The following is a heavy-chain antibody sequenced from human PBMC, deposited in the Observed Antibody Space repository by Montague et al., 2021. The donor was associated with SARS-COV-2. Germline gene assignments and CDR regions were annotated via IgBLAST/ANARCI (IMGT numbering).Heavy chain of an antibody. CDR2: INHHTSR. V-gene: IGHV4-34*04. CDR3: AWGQEGGAVNGDLNY. Sequence: SETLSLTCGVDGGSINFDYWSWIRQPPAEGLEWMGEINHHTSRNNNPSLHTRGTITTVTAKNQFSLQLSSVTAAAAAAYYCAWGQEGGAVNGDLNYWGQGTLVTVSS. J-gene: IGHJ4*02. CDR1: GGSINFDY. D-gene: IGHD3-10*01.